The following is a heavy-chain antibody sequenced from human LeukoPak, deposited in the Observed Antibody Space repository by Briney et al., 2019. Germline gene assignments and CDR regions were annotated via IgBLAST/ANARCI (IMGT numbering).Heavy chain of an antibody. D-gene: IGHD2/OR15-2a*01. J-gene: IGHJ6*02. CDR3: ATWAFYHNLDV. V-gene: IGHV3-43*02. CDR2: IKADGSGT. CDR1: GFTIGPYA. Sequence: GGSLRLSCEASGFTIGPYAMYWVRQGPGRGLEWVAVIKADGSGTFYADSVGGRFTTSRDNSKNSLYLQMNSLTSEDTALYYCATWAFYHNLDVWGHGTTVIVSS.